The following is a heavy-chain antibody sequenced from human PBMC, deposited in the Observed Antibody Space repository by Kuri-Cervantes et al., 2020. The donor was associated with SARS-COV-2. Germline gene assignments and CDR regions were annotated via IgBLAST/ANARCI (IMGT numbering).Heavy chain of an antibody. CDR2: IYYSGST. J-gene: IGHJ5*02. V-gene: IGHV4-30-4*08. CDR1: GGSISSGGYY. CDR3: ASSPNYYDSSGYVGWFDP. D-gene: IGHD3-22*01. Sequence: SETLSLTCTVSGGSISSGGYYWSWIRQPPGKGLGWIGYIYYSGSTYYNPSLKSRVTTSVDTSKNQFSLKLSSVTAADTAVYYCASSPNYYDSSGYVGWFDPWGQGTLVTVSS.